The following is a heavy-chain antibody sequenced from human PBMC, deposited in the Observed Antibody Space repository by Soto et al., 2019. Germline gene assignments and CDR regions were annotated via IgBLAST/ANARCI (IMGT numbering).Heavy chain of an antibody. D-gene: IGHD1-26*01. CDR3: ARGGFSGSYFSN. V-gene: IGHV1-69*13. Sequence: ASVKVSCKASGDTLSSYVLNWVRQAPGHGLEWMGGIIPIFGTANYAQKFQGRVTITADEPTSTTYMELSSLTAEDTDVYYCARGGFSGSYFSNWGQGTPVTVSS. CDR2: IIPIFGTA. J-gene: IGHJ4*02. CDR1: GDTLSSYV.